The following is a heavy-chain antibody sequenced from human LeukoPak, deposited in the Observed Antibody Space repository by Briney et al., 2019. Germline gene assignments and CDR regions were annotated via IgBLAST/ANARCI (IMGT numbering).Heavy chain of an antibody. Sequence: SGGSLRLSCAASGFTFDIFAMSWIRQAPGKGLEWVAFIRYDGSNKYYADSVKGRFTISRDNSKNTLYLQMNSLRAEDTAVYYCAKVARGYCSSTSCPHFDYWGQGTLVTVSS. CDR3: AKVARGYCSSTSCPHFDY. CDR2: IRYDGSNK. V-gene: IGHV3-30*02. J-gene: IGHJ4*01. D-gene: IGHD2-2*01. CDR1: GFTFDIFA.